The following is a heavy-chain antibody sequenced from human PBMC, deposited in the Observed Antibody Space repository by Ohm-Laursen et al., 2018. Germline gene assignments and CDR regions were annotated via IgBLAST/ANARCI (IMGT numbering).Heavy chain of an antibody. CDR3: ARGFSGWWGRIDY. CDR2: INHSRST. Sequence: GTLSLTCAVYGGSFSGYYWIWIRQPPGKGLEWIGEINHSRSTKYNSSFKSRVTISVDTSKNQFSLKLSSVTAADTAVYYCARGFSGWWGRIDYWGQGILVTVSS. CDR1: GGSFSGYY. V-gene: IGHV4-34*01. D-gene: IGHD6-19*01. J-gene: IGHJ4*02.